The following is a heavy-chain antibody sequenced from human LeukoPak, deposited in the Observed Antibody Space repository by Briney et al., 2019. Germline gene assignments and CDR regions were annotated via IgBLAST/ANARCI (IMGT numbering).Heavy chain of an antibody. CDR3: AKVGGYRYGYAWDY. CDR1: GFTFSRYA. D-gene: IGHD5-18*01. V-gene: IGHV3-23*01. J-gene: IGHJ4*02. Sequence: GGSLRLSCAASGFTFSRYAMSWVRQAPGKGLEWVSAISGSGGSTYYPDSVKGRFTISRDNSKNTLYLQMNSLRAEDTAVYYCAKVGGYRYGYAWDYWGQGTLVTVSS. CDR2: ISGSGGST.